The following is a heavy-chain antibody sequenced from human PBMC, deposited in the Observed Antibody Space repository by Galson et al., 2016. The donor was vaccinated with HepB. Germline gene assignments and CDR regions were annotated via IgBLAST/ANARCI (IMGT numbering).Heavy chain of an antibody. Sequence: TLSLTCAVSGGSITSGGYSWSWIRQPPGKGLEWIGYIYHTGTTDYSPSLKNRVTMSVDRSKNQFSLKLTSVTAADTAVYYCARVFRSGRSISNFGDLSPYYYGLDVWGQGTTVTVSS. J-gene: IGHJ6*02. CDR3: ARVFRSGRSISNFGDLSPYYYGLDV. CDR1: GGSITSGGYS. D-gene: IGHD3-16*02. CDR2: IYHTGTT. V-gene: IGHV4-30-2*01.